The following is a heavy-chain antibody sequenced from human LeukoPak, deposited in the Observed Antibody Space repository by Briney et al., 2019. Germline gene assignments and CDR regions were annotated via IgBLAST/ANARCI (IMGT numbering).Heavy chain of an antibody. CDR1: GYTFSSYW. J-gene: IGHJ6*02. CDR2: INSDGSIP. D-gene: IGHD3-3*01. CDR3: ARDSPDYDFWSGYYTGYYYYGMDV. Sequence: GGPLRLPCAASGYTFSSYWMLWVRRAPGKGLVWVSRINSDGSIPSCAGSVKSRFTISRDNAKNTLYLQMTSLRAEDTAVYYCARDSPDYDFWSGYYTGYYYYGMDVWGQGTTVTVSS. V-gene: IGHV3-74*01.